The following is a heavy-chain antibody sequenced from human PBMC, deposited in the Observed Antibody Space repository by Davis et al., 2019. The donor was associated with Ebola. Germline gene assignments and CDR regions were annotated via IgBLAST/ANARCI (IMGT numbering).Heavy chain of an antibody. J-gene: IGHJ6*04. V-gene: IGHV1-69*13. D-gene: IGHD2-2*01. CDR3: ARGRCSSTSCYAGTCYFYYALDV. CDR2: IIPIFGTS. CDR1: GGTFSSYA. Sequence: SVTVSCKASGGTFSSYAVSWVRQAPGQGLEWVGGIIPIFGTSNYAQKFQGRFTITADESTNTAYMELSSLRSEDTAVYYCARGRCSSTSCYAGTCYFYYALDVWGKGTTVTVSS.